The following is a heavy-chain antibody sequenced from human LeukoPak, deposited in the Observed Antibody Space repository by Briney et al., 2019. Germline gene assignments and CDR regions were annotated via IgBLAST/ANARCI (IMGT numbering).Heavy chain of an antibody. Sequence: GRSLRLSCAASGFXFSNYGMHWVRQAPGKGLEWVAVISYEGSDKYYADSVKGRFTISRDNSKNTLYLQMNSLRADDTAVYYCARDYYDSSGYYFLDYWGQGTLVTVSS. CDR3: ARDYYDSSGYYFLDY. D-gene: IGHD3-22*01. V-gene: IGHV3-30*03. CDR2: ISYEGSDK. CDR1: GFXFSNYG. J-gene: IGHJ4*02.